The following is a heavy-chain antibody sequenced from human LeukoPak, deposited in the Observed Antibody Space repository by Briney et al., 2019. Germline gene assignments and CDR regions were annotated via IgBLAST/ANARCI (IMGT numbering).Heavy chain of an antibody. Sequence: PGGSLRLSCAASGITFSSYWMSWVRQAPGKGLEWVANIKQDGSEKYYVDSVKGRFTISRDNAKNSLYLRMNSLRAEDTAIYYCARRLDRSGLSGYWGQGTLVTVSS. D-gene: IGHD3-10*01. CDR1: GITFSSYW. V-gene: IGHV3-7*01. CDR3: ARRLDRSGLSGY. J-gene: IGHJ4*02. CDR2: IKQDGSEK.